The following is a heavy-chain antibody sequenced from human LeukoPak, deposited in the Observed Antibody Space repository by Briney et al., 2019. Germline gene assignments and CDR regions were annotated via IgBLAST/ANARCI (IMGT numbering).Heavy chain of an antibody. V-gene: IGHV3-7*01. CDR1: GFTFSSYW. CDR3: ARARQSSSSGDDY. D-gene: IGHD6-6*01. J-gene: IGHJ4*02. CDR2: INQDGSEK. Sequence: GWSLRLSCAASGFTFSSYWMSWVRQAPGKGLEWVANINQDGSEKYCVDSLKGRFTISRDNAENSLYLQMNSLRAEDTGVYYCARARQSSSSGDDYWGQGTLVTVSS.